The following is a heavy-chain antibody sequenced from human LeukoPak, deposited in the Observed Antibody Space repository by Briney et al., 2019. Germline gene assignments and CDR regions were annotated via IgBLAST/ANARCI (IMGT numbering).Heavy chain of an antibody. D-gene: IGHD3-3*01. CDR2: IYYSGST. CDR1: GGSISSGDYY. CDR3: AKYELRSGYSDAFDI. Sequence: SETLSLTCTVSGGSISSGDYYWSWIRQPPGKGLEWIGYIYYSGSTYYNPSLKSRVTISVDTSKNQFSLKLTSVTAADTAVYYCAKYELRSGYSDAFDIWGQGTLVTVSS. J-gene: IGHJ3*02. V-gene: IGHV4-30-4*02.